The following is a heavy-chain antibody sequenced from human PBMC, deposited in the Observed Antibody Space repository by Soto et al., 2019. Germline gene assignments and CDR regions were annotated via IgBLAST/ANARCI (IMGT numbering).Heavy chain of an antibody. CDR2: ISWDGGST. D-gene: IGHD3-10*01. CDR1: GFTFDDYT. Sequence: EVQLVESGGVVVQPGGSLRLSCAASGFTFDDYTMHWVRQAPGKGLEWVSLISWDGGSTYYADSVKGRFTISRDNSKNPLYLQRNSLRTGETALFYCEKDPYGGNPGFAYWGQGTLVPVPS. V-gene: IGHV3-43*01. CDR3: EKDPYGGNPGFAY. J-gene: IGHJ4*02.